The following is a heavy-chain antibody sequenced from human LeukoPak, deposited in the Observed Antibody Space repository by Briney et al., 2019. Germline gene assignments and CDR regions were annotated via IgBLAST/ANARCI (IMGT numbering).Heavy chain of an antibody. V-gene: IGHV4-39*01. CDR1: GGSISSSSYY. CDR2: IYYSGST. D-gene: IGHD3-10*01. Sequence: SETLSLTCTVSGGSISSSSYYWGWIRQPPGKGLEWIGSIYYSGSTYYNPSLKSRVTISVDTSKNQFSLKLSSVTAADTAVYYCAGHVKATGPSVYWGQGTLVTVSS. CDR3: AGHVKATGPSVY. J-gene: IGHJ4*02.